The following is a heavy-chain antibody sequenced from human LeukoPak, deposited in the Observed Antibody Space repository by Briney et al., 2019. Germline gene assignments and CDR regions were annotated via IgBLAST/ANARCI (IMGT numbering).Heavy chain of an antibody. CDR1: GFRFSGYG. J-gene: IGHJ1*01. CDR3: ATGGNFYYSH. D-gene: IGHD4-11*01. Sequence: GGSLRISCAASGFRFSGYGMEVGRQALGRGREWVAVAYGDGSSQYYADSVKGRFSISKDISKNTLSLQMNSLRAEDTAVYSCATGGNFYYSHWGQGTLVTVSS. CDR2: AYGDGSSQ. V-gene: IGHV3-33*01.